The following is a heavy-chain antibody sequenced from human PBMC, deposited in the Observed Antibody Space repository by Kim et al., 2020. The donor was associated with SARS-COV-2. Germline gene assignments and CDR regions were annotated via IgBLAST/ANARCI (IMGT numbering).Heavy chain of an antibody. CDR2: IYANGNT. CDR3: ARGAPYSSSWYGLNF. J-gene: IGHJ4*02. CDR1: GFTFSDNY. D-gene: IGHD6-13*01. V-gene: IGHV3-66*01. Sequence: GGSLRPSCAVSGFTFSDNYMMWVRQAPGKGLEWVSVIYANGNTYYADSVKGRFTISRDNSKNTLYLQMNSLKDEDTAVYYCARGAPYSSSWYGLNFWGQGTLVTVSS.